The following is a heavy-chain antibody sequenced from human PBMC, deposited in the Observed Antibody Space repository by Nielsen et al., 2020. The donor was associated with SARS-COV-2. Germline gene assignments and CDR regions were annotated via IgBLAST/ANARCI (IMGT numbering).Heavy chain of an antibody. J-gene: IGHJ4*02. CDR3: VCEALNY. D-gene: IGHD5-24*01. CDR1: GFTITNYW. CDR2: ISSDGSST. V-gene: IGHV3-74*01. Sequence: GESLKISCAAFGFTITNYWMHWVRQAPGKGLVWVSRISSDGSSTRYADSVKGRFTISRDNAKNSVYLQMNSLRAEDTAVYYCVCEALNYWGQGALVTVSS.